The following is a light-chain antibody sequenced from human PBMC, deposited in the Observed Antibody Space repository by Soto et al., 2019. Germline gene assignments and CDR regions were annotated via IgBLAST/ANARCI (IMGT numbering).Light chain of an antibody. CDR1: TGAVISGYY. CDR2: STS. V-gene: IGLV7-43*01. Sequence: QAVVTQEPSLTVSPGGTVTLTCASSTGAVISGYYPNWFQQKPGQAPRALIYSTSNKYSWTPARFSGSLLGGKAALTLSGVQPEDEADYYCLLNDGPIWVFGGGTKLTVL. J-gene: IGLJ3*02. CDR3: LLNDGPIWV.